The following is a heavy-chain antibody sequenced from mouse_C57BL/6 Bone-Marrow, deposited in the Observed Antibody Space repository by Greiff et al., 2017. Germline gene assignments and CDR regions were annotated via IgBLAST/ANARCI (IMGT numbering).Heavy chain of an antibody. CDR2: IWWDDDQ. V-gene: IGHV8-8*01. CDR3: ARMDGYYEEVFAY. D-gene: IGHD2-3*01. Sequence: QVTLKVSGPGILQPSQTLSLTCSFSGFSLSTFGMGVGRNRQPSGMGLVWLAHIWWDDDQYYHTAMKRLLTISKDTSKNPVFLKIANVDTADTATYYCARMDGYYEEVFAYWGQGTLVTVSA. CDR1: GFSLSTFGMG. J-gene: IGHJ3*01.